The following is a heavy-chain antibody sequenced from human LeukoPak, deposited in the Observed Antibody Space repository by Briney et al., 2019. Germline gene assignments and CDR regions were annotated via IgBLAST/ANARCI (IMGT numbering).Heavy chain of an antibody. D-gene: IGHD3-16*01. CDR1: GFTFRGCA. CDR3: AAYCYDTGCHRA. Sequence: GGSLRLSCAASGFTFRGCAMLWVRQASGKGLEWVGRIRSKANNYATAYDASVKGRFTISRDDSTKTAYLQMNSLKTEDTAVYCCAAYCYDTGCHRAWGRGTLVTVSS. J-gene: IGHJ5*01. CDR2: IRSKANNYAT. V-gene: IGHV3-73*01.